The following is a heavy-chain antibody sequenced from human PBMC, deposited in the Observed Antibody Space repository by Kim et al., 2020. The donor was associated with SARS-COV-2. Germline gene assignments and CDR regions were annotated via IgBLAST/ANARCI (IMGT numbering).Heavy chain of an antibody. Sequence: SETLSLTCSVVGYSISFCGYYWSWVRQLPGLGLEWIGYVYYSGSSYYNPALRSRASISLNMPERQFYLSLDSVAAADTALYFCAGIVSICYDGGDFKPDGEMGGQGTQVTVP. J-gene: IGHJ4*02. V-gene: IGHV4-31*02. CDR3: AGIVSICYDGGDFKPDGEM. CDR2: VYYSGSS. D-gene: IGHD2-21*01. CDR1: GYSISFCGYY.